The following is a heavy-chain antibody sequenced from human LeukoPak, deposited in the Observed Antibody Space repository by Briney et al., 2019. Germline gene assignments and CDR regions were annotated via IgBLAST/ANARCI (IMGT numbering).Heavy chain of an antibody. CDR3: AKDTYYYDSSGVDY. V-gene: IGHV3-30*18. Sequence: GGSLRLSCAASGFTFSSCGMPWVRQAPGKGLEWVAVISYDGSNKYYADSVKGRFTISRDNSKNTLYLQMNSLRAEDTAVYYCAKDTYYYDSSGVDYWGQGTLVTVSS. J-gene: IGHJ4*02. CDR2: ISYDGSNK. D-gene: IGHD3-22*01. CDR1: GFTFSSCG.